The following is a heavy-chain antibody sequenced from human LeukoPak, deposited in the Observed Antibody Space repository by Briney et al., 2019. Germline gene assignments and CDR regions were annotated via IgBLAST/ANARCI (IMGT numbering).Heavy chain of an antibody. J-gene: IGHJ4*02. CDR1: GFTFSSYG. Sequence: PGGSLRLSCEASGFTFSSYGMHWVRQAPGKGLEWVAAISYDGSNKYYADSVKGRFTISRDNSKNTLYLQMNSLRAEDTAVYYCAKGSGGSCYTCSDYWGQGTLVTVSS. V-gene: IGHV3-30*18. CDR3: AKGSGGSCYTCSDY. CDR2: ISYDGSNK. D-gene: IGHD2-15*01.